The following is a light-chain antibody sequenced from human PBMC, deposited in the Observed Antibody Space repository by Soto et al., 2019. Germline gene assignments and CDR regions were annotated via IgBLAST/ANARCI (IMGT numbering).Light chain of an antibody. CDR1: SSDVGSYNL. V-gene: IGLV2-23*01. J-gene: IGLJ1*01. CDR3: FSYAGNSVYV. CDR2: EGT. Sequence: QAVLTHSASVCGSPGHSIAISCTGTSSDVGSYNLVSWFQQLPGKVPKLIIYEGTKRPSGVSDRFSGSKSGYTASLTISGLQAEEAADYYCFSYAGNSVYVFGTGTKVTAL.